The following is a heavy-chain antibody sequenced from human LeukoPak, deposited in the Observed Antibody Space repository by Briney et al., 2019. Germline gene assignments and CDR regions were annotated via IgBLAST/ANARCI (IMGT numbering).Heavy chain of an antibody. J-gene: IGHJ4*02. V-gene: IGHV4-34*01. D-gene: IGHD3-22*01. CDR3: ARLGYYYDSSH. CDR2: INHSGST. Sequence: SETLSLTCAVYGGSFSGYYWSWIRQPPGKGLEWIGEINHSGSTNYNPSLKSRVTISVDTSKNQFSLELSSVTAADTAVYYCARLGYYYDSSHWGQGTLVTVSS. CDR1: GGSFSGYY.